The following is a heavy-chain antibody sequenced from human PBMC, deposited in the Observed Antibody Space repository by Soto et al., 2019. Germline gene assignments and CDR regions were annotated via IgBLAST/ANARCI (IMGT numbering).Heavy chain of an antibody. CDR2: ISYDGSNK. D-gene: IGHD2-21*02. V-gene: IGHV3-30-3*01. CDR3: ARDHVVVTASSSFDY. Sequence: QVQLVESGGGVVQPGRSLRLSCAASGFTFSSYAMHWVRQAPGKGLEWVAVISYDGSNKYYADSVKGRFTISRDNSKNTLYLQMNSLRAEDTAVYYCARDHVVVTASSSFDYWGQGTLVTVSS. J-gene: IGHJ4*02. CDR1: GFTFSSYA.